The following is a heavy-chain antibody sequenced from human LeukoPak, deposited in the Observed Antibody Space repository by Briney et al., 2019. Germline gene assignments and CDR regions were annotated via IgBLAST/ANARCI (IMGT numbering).Heavy chain of an antibody. CDR3: ATLVSTRYYCGY. D-gene: IGHD5/OR15-5a*01. J-gene: IGHJ4*02. Sequence: PSETLSLTCTVSDYSISSGYGYYWGWIRQPPGKGLEWIGNIYHSGITYYNHFNSSLKSRVTISIDTSKNQFSLRLTSVTAADTAVYFCATLVSTRYYCGYWGQGTLVTVSS. CDR1: DYSISSGYGYY. CDR2: IYHSGIT. V-gene: IGHV4-38-2*02.